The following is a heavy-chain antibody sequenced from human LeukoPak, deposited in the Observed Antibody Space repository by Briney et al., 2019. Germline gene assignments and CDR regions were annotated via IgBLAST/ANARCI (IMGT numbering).Heavy chain of an antibody. J-gene: IGHJ6*02. CDR3: ARDLTHYYDTQGGGMDA. CDR1: GYTLTELS. D-gene: IGHD3-22*01. V-gene: IGHV1-46*01. CDR2: INPSGGST. Sequence: ASVKVSCKVSGYTLTELSMHWVRQAPGQGLEWMGIINPSGGSTSYAQKFQGRVTMTRDTSTSTVYMELSSLRSEDTAVYYCARDLTHYYDTQGGGMDAWGQGTTVTVSS.